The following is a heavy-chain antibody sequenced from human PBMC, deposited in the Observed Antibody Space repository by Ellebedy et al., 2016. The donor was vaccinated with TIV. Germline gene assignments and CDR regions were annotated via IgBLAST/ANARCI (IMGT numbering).Heavy chain of an antibody. Sequence: PGGSLRLSCAASGFTFSNYGMHWVRQAPGKGLEWVAVVSSDGSNKYYADSVKGRFTIYRDNSKNTLYLQMNSLRAEDMAVYYCARRGYCSGGSCASVPFDSWGQGTLVTVSS. J-gene: IGHJ4*02. V-gene: IGHV3-30*03. CDR3: ARRGYCSGGSCASVPFDS. D-gene: IGHD2-15*01. CDR1: GFTFSNYG. CDR2: VSSDGSNK.